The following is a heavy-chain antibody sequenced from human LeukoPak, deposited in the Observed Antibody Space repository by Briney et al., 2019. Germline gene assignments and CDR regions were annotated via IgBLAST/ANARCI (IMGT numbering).Heavy chain of an antibody. CDR1: GFTFDDYA. CDR2: ISWNSDSI. V-gene: IGHV3-9*01. CDR3: AKAPGGGIMRSYFDP. J-gene: IGHJ5*02. Sequence: GGSLRLSCAASGFTFDDYAMHWVRQAPGKGLEWVSGISWNSDSIVYADSVRGRFIISRDSAKNSLHLQMNSLRAEDTALYFCAKAPGGGIMRSYFDPWGQGTLVTVSS. D-gene: IGHD1-14*01.